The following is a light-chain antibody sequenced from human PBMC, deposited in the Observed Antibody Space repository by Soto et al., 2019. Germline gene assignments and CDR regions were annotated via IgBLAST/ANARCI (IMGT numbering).Light chain of an antibody. Sequence: ETVLTQSPGTLSLSPGERATLSCRTSQSVSNSYLAWYQQKPGQAPRLLIYDASSRAPGIPDRFSGSGSGTDFTLTISRLEPEDSAVYYCQQFGSSLYTFGQGTKLEIK. CDR1: QSVSNSY. CDR3: QQFGSSLYT. J-gene: IGKJ2*01. V-gene: IGKV3-20*01. CDR2: DAS.